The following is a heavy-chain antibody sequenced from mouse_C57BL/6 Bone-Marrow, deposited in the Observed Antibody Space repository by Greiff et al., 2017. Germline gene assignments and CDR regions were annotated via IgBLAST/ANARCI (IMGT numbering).Heavy chain of an antibody. CDR3: ARSGGLELGRAMDY. CDR1: GYTFTSYG. Sequence: QVQLQQSGAELARPGASVKLSCKASGYTFTSYGISWVKQRTGQGLEWIGEIYPRSGNSYYNEKFKGKATLTADKSSSTAYMELRSLTSEDSAVYFCARSGGLELGRAMDYWGQGTSVTVSS. J-gene: IGHJ4*01. CDR2: IYPRSGNS. V-gene: IGHV1-81*01. D-gene: IGHD4-1*01.